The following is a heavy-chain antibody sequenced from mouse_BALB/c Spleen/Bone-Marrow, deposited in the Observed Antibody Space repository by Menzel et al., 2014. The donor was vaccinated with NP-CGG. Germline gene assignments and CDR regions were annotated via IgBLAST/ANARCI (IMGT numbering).Heavy chain of an antibody. V-gene: IGHV1-31*01. CDR2: INPYNGAT. D-gene: IGHD1-2*01. Sequence: EVQLVESGPELVRPGASVKLSCKASGYSFTGYYMHWVKHSHVKSLEWIGRINPYNGATSYNQNFKDKASLTVDKSSSTAYMELHSLTSEDTAGYYCARAAYYCDYRGQGTTRTGSS. CDR3: ARAAYYCDY. J-gene: IGHJ2*01. CDR1: GYSFTGYY.